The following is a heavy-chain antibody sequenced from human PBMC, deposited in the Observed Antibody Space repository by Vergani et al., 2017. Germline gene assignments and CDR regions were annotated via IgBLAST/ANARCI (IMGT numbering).Heavy chain of an antibody. Sequence: QVQLQQWGAGLLKPSETLSLTCAGLGWSYSGYYWSWIREPPGKGLECSGEINHIGSTNYNPSLKSRVTISVDTSKNQFSLKLSSVTAADTAVYYCAGVRGALMVYAARGYFDYWGQGTLVTVSS. J-gene: IGHJ4*02. V-gene: IGHV4-34*01. CDR1: GWSYSGYY. D-gene: IGHD2-8*01. CDR3: AGVRGALMVYAARGYFDY. CDR2: INHIGST.